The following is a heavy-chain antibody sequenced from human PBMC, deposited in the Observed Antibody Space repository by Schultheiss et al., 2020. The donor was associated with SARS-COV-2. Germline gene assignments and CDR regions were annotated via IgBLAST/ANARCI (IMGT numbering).Heavy chain of an antibody. CDR3: ARILTSASTRVDY. CDR2: ISGYSGNT. V-gene: IGHV1-18*04. D-gene: IGHD2/OR15-2a*01. J-gene: IGHJ4*02. Sequence: ASVKVPCKASGYTFTSYGIIWVRQAPGQGLEWMGWISGYSGNTNYAQKFQGRVTMTTDTSTSTAYMELRSLTSDDTAVYYCARILTSASTRVDYWGQGTLVTVSS. CDR1: GYTFTSYG.